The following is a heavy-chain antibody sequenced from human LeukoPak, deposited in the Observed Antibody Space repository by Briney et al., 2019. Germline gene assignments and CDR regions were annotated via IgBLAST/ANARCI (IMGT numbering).Heavy chain of an antibody. V-gene: IGHV3-66*01. J-gene: IGHJ3*02. CDR3: ARRERRGYSYGRGTLDI. D-gene: IGHD5-18*01. CDR1: GFTVSSNY. Sequence: PGGSLRLSCAASGFTVSSNYMSWVRQAPGKGLEWVSLIDTAAGTYYADPVKGRFTTSRDNSENTLYLQMNSLRAEDTAVYYCARRERRGYSYGRGTLDIWGQGTMVTVSS. CDR2: IDTAAGT.